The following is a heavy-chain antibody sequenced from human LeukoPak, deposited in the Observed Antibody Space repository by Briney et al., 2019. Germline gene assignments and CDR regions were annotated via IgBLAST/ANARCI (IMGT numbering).Heavy chain of an antibody. J-gene: IGHJ4*02. D-gene: IGHD1-26*01. V-gene: IGHV1-3*01. CDR2: INAGNGNT. CDR3: ARAIVGATYYFDF. Sequence: ASVKVSCKASGYTFTSYAIHWVRQAPGQRLEWMGWINAGNGNTKYSQKFQGRVTITRDTSASTAYMELSSLRSDDTAVYYCARAIVGATYYFDFWGQGTLVTVSS. CDR1: GYTFTSYA.